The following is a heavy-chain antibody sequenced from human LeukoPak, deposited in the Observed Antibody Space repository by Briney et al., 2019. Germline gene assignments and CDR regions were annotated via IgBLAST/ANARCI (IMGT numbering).Heavy chain of an antibody. Sequence: SETLSLTCAVYGGSFSGYYWSWIRQPPGKGLEWMGEINHSGSTNYNPSLKSRVTISVDTSKNQFSLKLSSVTAADTAVYYCARVRSRGYSGYAYYYYYYYMDVWGKGTTVTVSS. CDR1: GGSFSGYY. CDR2: INHSGST. J-gene: IGHJ6*03. CDR3: ARVRSRGYSGYAYYYYYYYMDV. D-gene: IGHD5-12*01. V-gene: IGHV4-34*01.